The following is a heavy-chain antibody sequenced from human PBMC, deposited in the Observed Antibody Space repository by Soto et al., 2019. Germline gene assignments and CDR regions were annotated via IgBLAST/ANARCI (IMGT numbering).Heavy chain of an antibody. CDR1: GGSFRGYY. J-gene: IGHJ5*02. CDR3: ARPALPWQYCSSSSCNNWFDP. D-gene: IGHD2-2*01. Sequence: QVQLQQWGAGLLKPSETLSLTCAVYGGSFRGYYRSWIRQPPGKGLEWIGEINHSGDTNYTPSLKSRVTLAVDTSKNHLSLKLSSVTAADTAVYYCARPALPWQYCSSSSCNNWFDPWGQGTLVTFSS. CDR2: INHSGDT. V-gene: IGHV4-34*02.